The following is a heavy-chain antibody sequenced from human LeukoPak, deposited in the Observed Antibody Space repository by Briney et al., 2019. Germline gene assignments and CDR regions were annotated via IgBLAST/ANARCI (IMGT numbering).Heavy chain of an antibody. CDR2: ISSSSSYI. CDR1: GFTFSSYS. CDR3: ARGYYGSGSYFYY. J-gene: IGHJ4*02. Sequence: PGGSLRLSCAASGFTFSSYSMNWVRQAPGKGLEWVSSISSSSSYIYYADSVKGRFTISRDNAKNSLYLQMNSLRAEDTVVYYCARGYYGSGSYFYYWGQGTLVTVSS. V-gene: IGHV3-21*01. D-gene: IGHD3-10*01.